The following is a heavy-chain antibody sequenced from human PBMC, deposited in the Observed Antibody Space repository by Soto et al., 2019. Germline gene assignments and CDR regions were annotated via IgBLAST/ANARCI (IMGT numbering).Heavy chain of an antibody. CDR2: IYYAGST. Sequence: SETLSLTCTVSGGSVSSGSYYWSWIRQPPGRGLEWIGFIYYAGSTKYNPSLNSRVTISVDTSKNQFSLKLSSVTAADTAVYYCARAFISGDFDWPLDYWGQGTLVTVSS. CDR3: ARAFISGDFDWPLDY. D-gene: IGHD3-9*01. V-gene: IGHV4-61*01. CDR1: GGSVSSGSYY. J-gene: IGHJ4*02.